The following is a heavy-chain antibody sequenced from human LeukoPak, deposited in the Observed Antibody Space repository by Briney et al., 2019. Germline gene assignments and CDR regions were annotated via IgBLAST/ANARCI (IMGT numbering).Heavy chain of an antibody. Sequence: NSSQTLSLTCTVSGGSISSGIYYWSWIRQHPGKGLEWIGYIYYSGSTFYNPSLKSRLTISVDTSKSQFSLKLSSVTAADTAVYYCARRDSSGFDAFDIWGQGTMVTVSS. CDR2: IYYSGST. CDR1: GGSISSGIYY. V-gene: IGHV4-31*03. D-gene: IGHD3-22*01. CDR3: ARRDSSGFDAFDI. J-gene: IGHJ3*02.